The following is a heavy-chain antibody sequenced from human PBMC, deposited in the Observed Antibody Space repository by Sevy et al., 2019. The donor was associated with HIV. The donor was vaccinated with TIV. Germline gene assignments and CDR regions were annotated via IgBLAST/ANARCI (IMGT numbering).Heavy chain of an antibody. CDR2: IQYDGGNK. V-gene: IGHV3-30*02. CDR3: VKDPLISLGADLFDY. D-gene: IGHD7-27*01. CDR1: GFTFNSHG. J-gene: IGHJ4*02. Sequence: GGSLRLSCATSGFTFNSHGMHWVRQAPGKGLEWVSFIQYDGGNKNYADSVKGRFTISRDNSKNTLYLQLSSLRTEDKALYYCVKDPLISLGADLFDYWGQGTLVTVSS.